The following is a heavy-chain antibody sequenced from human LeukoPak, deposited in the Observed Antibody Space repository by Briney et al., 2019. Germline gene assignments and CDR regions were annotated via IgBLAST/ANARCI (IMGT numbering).Heavy chain of an antibody. D-gene: IGHD2-8*01. J-gene: IGHJ6*03. CDR3: ARGMVYSRKRIYYYYMDV. Sequence: SVKVSCKASGGTFSSYAISWVRQAPGQGLEWMGGIIPIFGTANYAQKFQGRVTITTDESTSTAYMELSSLRSEDTAVYYCARGMVYSRKRIYYYYMDVWGKGTMVTVSS. CDR2: IIPIFGTA. CDR1: GGTFSSYA. V-gene: IGHV1-69*05.